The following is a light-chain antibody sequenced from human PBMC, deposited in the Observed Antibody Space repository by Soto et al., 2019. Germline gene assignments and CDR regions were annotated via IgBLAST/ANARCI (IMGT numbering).Light chain of an antibody. Sequence: DIVMTQSPDSLAVSLGERATINCKSSQSILYSSNNKNYLAWYQQKAGQPPKLLIYWASTRESGVPDRFSGSGSGTDFTLTICSLQAEDVAVYYCQQYYSTLWTFGQGTKVEIK. CDR3: QQYYSTLWT. V-gene: IGKV4-1*01. CDR2: WAS. J-gene: IGKJ1*01. CDR1: QSILYSSNNKNY.